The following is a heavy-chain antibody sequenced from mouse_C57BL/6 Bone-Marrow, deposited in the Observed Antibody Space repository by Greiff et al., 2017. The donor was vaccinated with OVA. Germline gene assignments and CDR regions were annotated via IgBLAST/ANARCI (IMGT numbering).Heavy chain of an antibody. CDR3: ARGYGSGDY. D-gene: IGHD1-1*01. V-gene: IGHV1-64*01. CDR1: GYTFTSYW. CDR2: IHPNSGST. Sequence: QVQLQQPGAELVKPGASVKLSCKASGYTFTSYWMHWVKQRPGQGLEWIGMIHPNSGSTNYNEKFKGKATFTADTSSNTAYMQLSSLTTEDSAIYYCARGYGSGDYWGQGTTLTVSS. J-gene: IGHJ2*01.